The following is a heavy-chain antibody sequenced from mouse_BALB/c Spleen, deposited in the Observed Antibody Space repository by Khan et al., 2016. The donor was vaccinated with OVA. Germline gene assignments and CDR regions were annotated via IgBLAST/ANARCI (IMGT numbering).Heavy chain of an antibody. CDR3: ARPPYFSYAMDN. Sequence: QIQLVQSGPELKKPGETVKISCKASGHTFTNYRMNWVKQAPGKGLKWMGWINTYTGEPTYADDFNGRFAFSLETLASTADLPINNLKNEDTAAYFCARPPYFSYAMDNWGQGTSVTVSS. CDR2: INTYTGEP. CDR1: GHTFTNYR. D-gene: IGHD2-10*01. V-gene: IGHV9-3-1*01. J-gene: IGHJ4*01.